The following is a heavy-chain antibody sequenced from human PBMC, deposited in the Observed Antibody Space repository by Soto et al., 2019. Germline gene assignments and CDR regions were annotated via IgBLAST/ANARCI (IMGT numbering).Heavy chain of an antibody. CDR1: GFTVSSYG. CDR2: ISYDGSNK. V-gene: IGHV3-30*18. J-gene: IGHJ6*02. CDR3: AKDPGERYCSSTSCYAVWSLPVV. D-gene: IGHD2-2*01. Sequence: PGGSLRLSCAASGFTVSSYGMHWVRQAPGKGLEWVTVISYDGSNKYYADSVKGRFTISRDNSKNTLYLQMNSLRAEDTAVYYCAKDPGERYCSSTSCYAVWSLPVVWGQGTTVTVSS.